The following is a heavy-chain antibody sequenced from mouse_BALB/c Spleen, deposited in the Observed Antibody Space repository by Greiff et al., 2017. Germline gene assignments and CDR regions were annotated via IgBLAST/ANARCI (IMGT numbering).Heavy chain of an antibody. CDR3: ARYYGYPYAMDY. Sequence: EVQGVESGGGLVQPGGSRKLSCAASGFTFSSFGMHWVRQAPEKGLEWVAYISSGSSTIYYADTVKGRFTISRDNPKNTLFLQMTSLRSEDTAMYYCARYYGYPYAMDYWGQGTSVTVSS. D-gene: IGHD1-2*01. J-gene: IGHJ4*01. CDR1: GFTFSSFG. CDR2: ISSGSSTI. V-gene: IGHV5-17*02.